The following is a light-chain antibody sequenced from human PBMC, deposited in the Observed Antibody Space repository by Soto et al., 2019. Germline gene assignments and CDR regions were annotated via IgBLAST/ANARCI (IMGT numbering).Light chain of an antibody. V-gene: IGKV3-20*01. J-gene: IGKJ2*01. CDR3: QQYRSTPRT. CDR1: QSVRSSY. Sequence: EIVLTQSPGTLSLSPGERATLSCRASQSVRSSYLAWFQQKPGQAPRLLIYGASSRATGIPDRFSGSESGTDFTLTISRLEPEDFAVYYCQQYRSTPRTFGQGTRLEIK. CDR2: GAS.